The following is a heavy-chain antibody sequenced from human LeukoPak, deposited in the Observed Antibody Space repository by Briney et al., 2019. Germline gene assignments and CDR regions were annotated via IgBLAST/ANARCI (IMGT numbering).Heavy chain of an antibody. D-gene: IGHD3-9*01. Sequence: PGGSLRLSCAASGFTFSDYYMSWIRQAPGKGLEWVSYISSSGSTIYYADSVKGRFTISRDNAKNSLYLQMNSLRAEDTAVYYCARDRSSYDILTGYGFDYWGQGTLVTVSS. CDR3: ARDRSSYDILTGYGFDY. V-gene: IGHV3-11*01. CDR1: GFTFSDYY. CDR2: ISSSGSTI. J-gene: IGHJ4*02.